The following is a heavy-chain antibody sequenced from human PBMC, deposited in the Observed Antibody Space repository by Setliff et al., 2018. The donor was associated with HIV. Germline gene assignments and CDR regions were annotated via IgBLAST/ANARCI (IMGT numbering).Heavy chain of an antibody. V-gene: IGHV1-3*01. CDR2: SNLVTGKT. CDR1: GYTFSSSHD. D-gene: IGHD3-10*01. Sequence: GASVKVSCKPSGYTFSSSHDLHWVRQVPGQGLEWMGWSNLVTGKTAYLQKFQGRVTITRDTSASTASTAYMEMSGLSSEDTDIYYCAKGGSGGQFDYWGQGTLVTVSS. CDR3: AKGGSGGQFDY. J-gene: IGHJ4*02.